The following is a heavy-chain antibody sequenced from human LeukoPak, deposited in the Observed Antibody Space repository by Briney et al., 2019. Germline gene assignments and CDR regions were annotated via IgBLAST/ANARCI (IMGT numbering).Heavy chain of an antibody. V-gene: IGHV4-39*07. CDR3: ARVTGAYPTFYFDY. Sequence: PSETLSLTCTVSGGSISSSSYYWGWIRQPPGKGLEWIGSIYYSGSTYYNPSLKSRVTISVDTSKNQFSLKLSSVTAADTAVYYCARVTGAYPTFYFDYWGQGTLVTVSS. D-gene: IGHD7-27*01. CDR1: GGSISSSSYY. CDR2: IYYSGST. J-gene: IGHJ4*02.